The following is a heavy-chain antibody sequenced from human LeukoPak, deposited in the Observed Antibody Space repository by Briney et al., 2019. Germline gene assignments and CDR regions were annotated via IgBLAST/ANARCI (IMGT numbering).Heavy chain of an antibody. J-gene: IGHJ4*02. Sequence: GGSLRLSCAASGFTFSSYAMSWVRQAPGKGLEWVSAISGSGGSTYYADSVKGRFTISRDNSKNTLSLQMNSLRVENTALYYCARDLRGMVAATHDYWGQGTLVTVSS. CDR2: ISGSGGST. CDR1: GFTFSSYA. CDR3: ARDLRGMVAATHDY. D-gene: IGHD2-15*01. V-gene: IGHV3-23*01.